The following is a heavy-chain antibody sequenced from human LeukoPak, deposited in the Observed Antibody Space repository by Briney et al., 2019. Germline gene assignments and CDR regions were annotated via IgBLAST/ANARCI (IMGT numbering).Heavy chain of an antibody. CDR3: AGEYCSSGSCYPRY. V-gene: IGHV3-53*01. Sequence: GGSLGLSCAASGFTFSSYSMNWVRQAPGKGLEWVSVIYSDDSTYYVDSVKGRFTISRDNSKNTLYLQMNSLSAEDTAVYYCAGEYCSSGSCYPRYWGQGALVTVSS. D-gene: IGHD2-15*01. CDR2: IYSDDST. J-gene: IGHJ4*02. CDR1: GFTFSSYS.